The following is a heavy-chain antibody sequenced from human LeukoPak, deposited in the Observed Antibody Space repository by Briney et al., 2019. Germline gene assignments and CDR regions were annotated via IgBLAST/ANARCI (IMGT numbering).Heavy chain of an antibody. Sequence: ASVKVSCKASGYTFTSYGISWVRQAPGQWLEWMGWISAYNGNTNYAQKLQGRVTMTTDTSTSTAYMELRSLRSDDTAVYYCARRGKPAAIRWNYYYYGMDVWGQGTTVTVSS. J-gene: IGHJ6*02. CDR1: GYTFTSYG. CDR3: ARRGKPAAIRWNYYYYGMDV. V-gene: IGHV1-18*01. CDR2: ISAYNGNT. D-gene: IGHD2-2*02.